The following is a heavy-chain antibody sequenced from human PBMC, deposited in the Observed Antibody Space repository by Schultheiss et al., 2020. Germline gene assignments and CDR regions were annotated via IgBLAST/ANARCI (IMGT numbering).Heavy chain of an antibody. D-gene: IGHD1-1*01. J-gene: IGHJ4*02. CDR2: IYYSGST. Sequence: SETLSLTCTVSGGSISSSSYYWGWIRQPPGKGLEWIGSIYYSGSTYYNPSLKSRVTISVDTSKNQFSLKLSSVTAADTAVYYCARGGRRLQPFVYWGQGTLVTVSS. CDR3: ARGGRRLQPFVY. CDR1: GGSISSSSYY. V-gene: IGHV4-39*07.